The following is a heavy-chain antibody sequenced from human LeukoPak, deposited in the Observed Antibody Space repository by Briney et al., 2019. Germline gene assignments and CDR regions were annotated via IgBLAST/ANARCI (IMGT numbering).Heavy chain of an antibody. CDR2: IYYSGST. CDR3: ATDPYSSSSPYYYGMDV. J-gene: IGHJ6*02. D-gene: IGHD6-13*01. Sequence: SETLSLTCTVSGGSISSGDYSWSWIRQPPGKGLEWIGYIYYSGSTYYNPSLKSRVTISVDTSKNQFSLKLSSVTAADTAVYYCATDPYSSSSPYYYGMDVWGQGTTVTVSS. V-gene: IGHV4-30-4*01. CDR1: GGSISSGDYS.